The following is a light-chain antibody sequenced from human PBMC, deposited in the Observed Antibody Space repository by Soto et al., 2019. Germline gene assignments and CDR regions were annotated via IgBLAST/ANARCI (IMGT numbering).Light chain of an antibody. J-gene: IGKJ1*01. CDR3: YQYNNWPT. CDR2: GAS. CDR1: QSVSRY. Sequence: EIVLTPSPATLSLSPVERATLSCRASQSVSRYLTWYQQKPGQGPRVLIYGASTRATTTPGRFSGSGSGTEFTLTISSLQSEDFAVYFCYQYNNWPTFGQGTKVDIK. V-gene: IGKV3D-15*01.